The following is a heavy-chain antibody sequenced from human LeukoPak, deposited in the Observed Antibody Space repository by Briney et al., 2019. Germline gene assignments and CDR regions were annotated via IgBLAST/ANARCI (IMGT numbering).Heavy chain of an antibody. CDR3: ARSYDSSAYDYARNAFAI. V-gene: IGHV5-51*01. D-gene: IGHD3-22*01. CDR2: IYPGDSDT. J-gene: IGHJ3*02. CDR1: GYPFTNYW. Sequence: PGESLQISCKGSGYPFTNYWIGWVRQMPGKGLEWMGIIYPGDSDTRYSPSFQGQVTISADKSINTAYLQWSSLKASDTAMYYCARSYDSSAYDYARNAFAIWGQGTMVTVSS.